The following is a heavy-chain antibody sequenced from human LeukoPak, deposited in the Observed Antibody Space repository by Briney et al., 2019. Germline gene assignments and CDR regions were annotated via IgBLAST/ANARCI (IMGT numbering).Heavy chain of an antibody. Sequence: PGGSLRLSCAASGFTFSSYAMNWVRQAPGKGLEWVSAISGSGGSTYYADSVKGRFTISRDNSKNTQYLQINSVRAEDTAIYYCAKGYGSGSYLADYWGQGTLVTVSS. CDR2: ISGSGGST. V-gene: IGHV3-23*01. CDR3: AKGYGSGSYLADY. D-gene: IGHD3-10*01. CDR1: GFTFSSYA. J-gene: IGHJ4*02.